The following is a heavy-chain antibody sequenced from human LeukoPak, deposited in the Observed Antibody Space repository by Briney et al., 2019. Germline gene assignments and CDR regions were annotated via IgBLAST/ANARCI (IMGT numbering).Heavy chain of an antibody. Sequence: PGGSLRLSCAASGFTFSSYWMSWVRQAPGKGLEWVANIKQDGSEKYYMDSVKGRFTISRNNAKNSLYLQMNSLRAEDTAVYYCAREGGPDAFDIWGQGTMVTVSS. D-gene: IGHD3-16*01. CDR2: IKQDGSEK. CDR1: GFTFSSYW. J-gene: IGHJ3*02. V-gene: IGHV3-7*01. CDR3: AREGGPDAFDI.